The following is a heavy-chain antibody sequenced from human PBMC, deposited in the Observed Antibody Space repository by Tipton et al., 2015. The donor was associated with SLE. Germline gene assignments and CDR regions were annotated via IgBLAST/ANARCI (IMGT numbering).Heavy chain of an antibody. CDR1: GFTFSTYS. J-gene: IGHJ6*02. D-gene: IGHD4-17*01. V-gene: IGHV3-30-3*01. Sequence: SLRLSCAASGFTFSTYSMNWVRQAPGKGLEWVAFISYDGSNKYYADSVKGRFTISRDNSKNTLYLQMNSLRAEDTAVYYCTRAAADYGDYYDYYYGMDVWGQGTTVTVSS. CDR3: TRAAADYGDYYDYYYGMDV. CDR2: ISYDGSNK.